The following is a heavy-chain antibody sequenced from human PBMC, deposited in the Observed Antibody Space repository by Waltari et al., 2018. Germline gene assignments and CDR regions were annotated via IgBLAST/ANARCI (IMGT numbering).Heavy chain of an antibody. J-gene: IGHJ4*02. CDR3: AKDLAFYYDRSRLYEYYFDY. CDR1: GFTLNSFG. CDR2: LPYHGHNR. Sequence: QVQLVDAGGGVVQPGGALSLSCVASGFTLNSFGIHWVRPAPGKGLEWVAYLPYHGHNRYYADSVKGRFTISRENYMTTVFLQMNSLRAEDTAIYYCAKDLAFYYDRSRLYEYYFDYWGQGTLVTVSS. V-gene: IGHV3-30*02. D-gene: IGHD3-22*01.